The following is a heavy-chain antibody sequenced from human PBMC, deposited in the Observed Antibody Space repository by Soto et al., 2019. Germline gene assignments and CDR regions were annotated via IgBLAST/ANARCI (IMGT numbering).Heavy chain of an antibody. J-gene: IGHJ4*02. CDR3: ARGDEMTAVTIFEY. D-gene: IGHD4-17*01. V-gene: IGHV1-69*01. Sequence: QVQLEQSGPEVKRPGTSVKVSCKTSGGAFGRYSVSWVRQAPGQGLEWIGGVIPVFNTSNYSLKFQGRVAIFADVSTSTVFMGLRSLRSEDTALYYCARGDEMTAVTIFEYWGQGTLVTVSS. CDR2: VIPVFNTS. CDR1: GGAFGRYS.